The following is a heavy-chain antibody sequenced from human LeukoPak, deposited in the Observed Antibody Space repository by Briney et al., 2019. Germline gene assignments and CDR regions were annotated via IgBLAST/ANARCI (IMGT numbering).Heavy chain of an antibody. J-gene: IGHJ6*03. CDR3: ATMGASDYYYYYMDV. CDR2: ISSSSSYT. Sequence: GGSLRLSCAASGFTFSSYSMNWVRQAPGKGLEWVSSISSSSSYTYYADSVKGRFTISRDNSKNTLYLQMNSLRAEDTAVYYCATMGASDYYYYYMDVWGKGTTVTVSS. CDR1: GFTFSSYS. D-gene: IGHD4/OR15-4a*01. V-gene: IGHV3-21*04.